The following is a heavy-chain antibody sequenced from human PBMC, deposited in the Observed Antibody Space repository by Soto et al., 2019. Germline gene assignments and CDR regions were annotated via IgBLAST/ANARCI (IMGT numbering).Heavy chain of an antibody. CDR3: ATSAHRMAGFDP. J-gene: IGHJ5*02. Sequence: QVQLQESGPGLVKPSQTLSVTCTVSGGPIATGGYYWSWIRHHPGKGLEWIGYIYHNGNTYYNPYLQRRVSLSIDTSKNQFSLNLTSVTAADTAVYYCATSAHRMAGFDPWGQGTLVTVSS. CDR1: GGPIATGGYY. CDR2: IYHNGNT. V-gene: IGHV4-31*03. D-gene: IGHD2-15*01.